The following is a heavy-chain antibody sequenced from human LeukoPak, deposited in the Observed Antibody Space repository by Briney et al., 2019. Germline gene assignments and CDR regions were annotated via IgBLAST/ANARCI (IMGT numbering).Heavy chain of an antibody. V-gene: IGHV1-69*13. Sequence: SVKVSCKASGGSFSSYAISWVRQAPGQGLEWMGGIMPVFGTAKYAEEFQGRVTITADDSTNTAYMDLSSLRSDDTAVYYCARGSASNWPVDIWGQGTLVIVSS. J-gene: IGHJ4*02. CDR2: IMPVFGTA. CDR1: GGSFSSYA. D-gene: IGHD6-13*01. CDR3: ARGSASNWPVDI.